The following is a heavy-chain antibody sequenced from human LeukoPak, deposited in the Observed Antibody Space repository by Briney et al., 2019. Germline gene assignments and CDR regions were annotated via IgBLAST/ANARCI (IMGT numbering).Heavy chain of an antibody. CDR1: GFTFSSYE. CDR2: ISTSGSTM. V-gene: IGHV3-48*03. J-gene: IGHJ4*02. Sequence: GGSLRLSCAASGFTFSSYEMDWVRQAPGKGLEWVSYISTSGSTMYYADSVKGRFTISRDNAKKSLYLQMNSLRAEDTAVYYCARGAYYFDYWGQGTLVTVSS. CDR3: ARGAYYFDY.